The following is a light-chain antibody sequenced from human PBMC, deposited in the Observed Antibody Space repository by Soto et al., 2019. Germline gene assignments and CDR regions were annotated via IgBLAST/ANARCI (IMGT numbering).Light chain of an antibody. CDR2: GAS. V-gene: IGKV3-15*01. J-gene: IGKJ4*01. CDR1: QSIRTN. Sequence: EIVLTQSPATLSVSAGGAVTLSCRASQSIRTNVAWYQQIPGQAPRLLVYGASTRATGVPARFSGSGSGIEFTLTISSLQSEDSAFYYCQQYNNWPLTFGGGTKVEIK. CDR3: QQYNNWPLT.